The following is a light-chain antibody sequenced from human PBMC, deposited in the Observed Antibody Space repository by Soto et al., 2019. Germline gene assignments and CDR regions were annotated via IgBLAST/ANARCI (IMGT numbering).Light chain of an antibody. CDR1: SSNIGAGYE. V-gene: IGLV1-40*01. CDR3: QSSDSSLSAYV. Sequence: QSVLTQPPSVSGAPGQRVTISCTGGSSNIGAGYEVQWYQQLPGRAPKLLIYGNNNRPSGVPERFSGSNSGTSASLAISGLQAEDESDYYCQSSDSSLSAYVFGTGTKLTVL. J-gene: IGLJ1*01. CDR2: GNN.